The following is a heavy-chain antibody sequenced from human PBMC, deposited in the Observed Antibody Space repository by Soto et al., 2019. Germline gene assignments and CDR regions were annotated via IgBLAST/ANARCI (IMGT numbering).Heavy chain of an antibody. CDR1: GFTVSSKY. D-gene: IGHD2-15*01. V-gene: IGHV3-66*01. J-gene: IGHJ6*04. CDR3: ARDDVLCDGGRCYGVPLGV. CDR2: IQSGGPT. Sequence: GGSLRLSCAASGFTVSSKYMSWVRQAPGKGLEWVTLIQSGGPTYYADSVKGRFNISRDTSENTVHLQMDSLRAEDTAVYYCARDDVLCDGGRCYGVPLGVWGKGTAVTVSS.